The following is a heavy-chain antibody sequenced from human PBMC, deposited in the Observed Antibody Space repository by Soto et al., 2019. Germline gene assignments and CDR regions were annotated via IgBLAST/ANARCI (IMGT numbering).Heavy chain of an antibody. CDR3: ARSGYSYGSDAFHI. CDR2: ISYSGTT. D-gene: IGHD5-18*01. J-gene: IGHJ3*02. V-gene: IGHV4-39*01. Sequence: GWIRQPPGKGLEWIGSISYSGTTFFNASLKSRVTISVDTSKNQFSLKMNSVTAADRAVYYCARSGYSYGSDAFHIWGQGTVVTVSS.